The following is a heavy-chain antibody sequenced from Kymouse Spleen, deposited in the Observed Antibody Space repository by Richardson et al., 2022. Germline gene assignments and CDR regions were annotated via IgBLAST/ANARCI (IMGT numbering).Heavy chain of an antibody. V-gene: IGHV3-33*01. Sequence: QVQLVESGGGVVQPGRSLRLSCAASGFTFSSYGMHWVRQAPGKGLEWVAVIWYDGSNKYYADSVKGRFTISRDNSKNTLYLQMNSLRAEDTAVYYCAREGTMVRGAPLYYYYGMDVWGQGTTVTVSS. CDR3: AREGTMVRGAPLYYYYGMDV. CDR1: GFTFSSYG. D-gene: IGHD3-10*01. CDR2: IWYDGSNK. J-gene: IGHJ6*02.